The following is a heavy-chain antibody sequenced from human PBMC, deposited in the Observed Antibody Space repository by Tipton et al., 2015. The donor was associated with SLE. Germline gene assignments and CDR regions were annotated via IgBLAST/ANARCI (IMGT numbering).Heavy chain of an antibody. D-gene: IGHD6-13*01. Sequence: TLSLTCTVSGDSISSHYWSWIRQPPGKGLQWIGYIYYSGSTNYNPSLKSRVTISVDTSKNQFSLKLSSVTAADTAVYYCARDLGSSGSFDYWGQGTLVTVSS. V-gene: IGHV4-59*11. CDR2: IYYSGST. J-gene: IGHJ4*02. CDR1: GDSISSHY. CDR3: ARDLGSSGSFDY.